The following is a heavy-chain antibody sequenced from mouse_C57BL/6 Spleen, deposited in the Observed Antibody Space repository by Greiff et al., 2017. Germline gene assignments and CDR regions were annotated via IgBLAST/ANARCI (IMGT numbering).Heavy chain of an antibody. CDR1: GYTFTSYW. Sequence: QVQLQQPGAELVKPGASVKMSCKASGYTFTSYWITWVKQRPGQGLEWIGDIYPGSGSTNYNEKFKSKATLTVDTSSSTAYMQLSSLPSEDSAVYYCARSDGYYWYFDVWGTGTTVTVSS. CDR3: ARSDGYYWYFDV. D-gene: IGHD2-3*01. V-gene: IGHV1-55*01. CDR2: IYPGSGST. J-gene: IGHJ1*03.